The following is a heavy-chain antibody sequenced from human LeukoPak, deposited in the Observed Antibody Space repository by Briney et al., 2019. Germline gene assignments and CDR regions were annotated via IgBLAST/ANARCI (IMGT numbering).Heavy chain of an antibody. J-gene: IGHJ3*02. Sequence: HPGGSLRLSCAASGFTFSSYAMSWVRQAPGKGLEWISDISGSGGSIYYADSVKGRFTISRDNSKNTLYLQMNSLSVEDTAVYYCANDDDSDSSAQLDAFDIWGQGTMVTVSS. CDR1: GFTFSSYA. V-gene: IGHV3-23*01. D-gene: IGHD3-22*01. CDR2: ISGSGGSI. CDR3: ANDDDSDSSAQLDAFDI.